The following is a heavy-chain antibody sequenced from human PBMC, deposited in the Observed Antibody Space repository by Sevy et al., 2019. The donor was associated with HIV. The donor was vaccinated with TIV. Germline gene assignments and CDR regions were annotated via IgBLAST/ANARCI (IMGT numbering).Heavy chain of an antibody. V-gene: IGHV3-48*03. Sequence: GGSLRLSCTASGFSFSSYDMNWVRQAPGEGLEWVASISSVGTSIYYGDSVTGRFSISRDNAKKSLYLQMNSLRVEDTAVSDRSRGVCYVSGNYYNYYCALDVWGQGTTVTVSS. CDR2: ISSVGTSI. CDR1: GFSFSSYD. J-gene: IGHJ6*02. D-gene: IGHD2-8*01. CDR3: SRGVCYVSGNYYNYYCALDV.